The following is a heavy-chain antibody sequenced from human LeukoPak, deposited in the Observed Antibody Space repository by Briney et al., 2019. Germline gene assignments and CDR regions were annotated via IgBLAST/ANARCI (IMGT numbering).Heavy chain of an antibody. Sequence: GGSLRLSCAVSRFSFSSFNMHWVRQAPGKGLEWVSAISGSGGSTYYADSVKGRFTISRDNSKNTLYLQMNSLRAEDTAVYYCANELGPIAAAGNYWGQGTLVTVSS. CDR3: ANELGPIAAAGNY. J-gene: IGHJ4*02. D-gene: IGHD6-13*01. V-gene: IGHV3-23*01. CDR2: ISGSGGST. CDR1: RFSFSSFN.